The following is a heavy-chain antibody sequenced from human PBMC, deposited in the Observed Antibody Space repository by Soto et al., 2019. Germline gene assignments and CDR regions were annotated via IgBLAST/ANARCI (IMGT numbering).Heavy chain of an antibody. CDR3: ARNGVGTDRFDY. CDR1: GYTFTTYA. J-gene: IGHJ4*02. Sequence: QVQLVQSGAEVKKPGASVKVSCKASGYTFTTYAMHWVRQAPGQSLEWMGWINDGNGNTKYSEKYQGRVTITRDTSASTADMELSSLRSEDTAVDYCARNGVGTDRFDYWGQGTMVIFSS. V-gene: IGHV1-3*01. D-gene: IGHD1-1*01. CDR2: INDGNGNT.